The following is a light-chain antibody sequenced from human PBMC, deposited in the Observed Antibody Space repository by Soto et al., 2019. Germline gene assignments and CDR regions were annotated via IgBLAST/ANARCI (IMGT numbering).Light chain of an antibody. V-gene: IGKV4-1*01. CDR2: WAS. J-gene: IGKJ5*01. CDR1: QIVLSNNNHY. Sequence: EIVMTESRDTLPVSLCERATINCKSSQIVLSNNNHYLAWFQQKPGQPPKLLIYWASTRGSGVPDRFSGSGSGTDFTLTINILQAEDVAVYYCQLDPIDPITFGQGTRLEIK. CDR3: QLDPIDPIT.